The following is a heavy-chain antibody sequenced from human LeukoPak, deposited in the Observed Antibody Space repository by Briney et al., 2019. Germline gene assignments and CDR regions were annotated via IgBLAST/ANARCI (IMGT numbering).Heavy chain of an antibody. Sequence: SSETVSLTCAVYGGSFSGYYWSWIRQPPGKGLEWIGEINHSGSTNYNPSLKSRVTISVDTSKNQFSLKLSSVTAADTAVYYCARAERWGSGLRWKAYYYYYYMDVWGKGTTVTVSS. CDR2: INHSGST. D-gene: IGHD4-23*01. CDR1: GGSFSGYY. V-gene: IGHV4-34*01. J-gene: IGHJ6*03. CDR3: ARAERWGSGLRWKAYYYYYYMDV.